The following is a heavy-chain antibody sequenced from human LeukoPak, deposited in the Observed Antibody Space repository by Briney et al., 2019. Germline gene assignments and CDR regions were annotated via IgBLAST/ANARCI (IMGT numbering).Heavy chain of an antibody. CDR1: GFMFSNYA. V-gene: IGHV3-30*03. Sequence: PGGSLRLSCVASGFMFSNYAMHWVRQAPGKGLEWVAVISYDGNLKHYADSVQGRFTISRDNAKNSLYLQMNSLRAEDTAVYYCARDEDYSGSSNGGYWGQGTLVTVSS. J-gene: IGHJ4*02. CDR2: ISYDGNLK. CDR3: ARDEDYSGSSNGGY. D-gene: IGHD1-26*01.